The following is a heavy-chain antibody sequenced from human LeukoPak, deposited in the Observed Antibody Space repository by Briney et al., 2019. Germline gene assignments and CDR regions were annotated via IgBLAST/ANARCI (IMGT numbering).Heavy chain of an antibody. CDR1: GFTFNSYP. Sequence: RGSLRLPCSASGFTFNSYPVHWVRQAPGKGLEYVSGISRNGGSTYYADSVKGRFTISRDNSKNTLYLQMSSLRAEDTAVYYCVKESGFMVAPNSAFDIWGQGTMVTVSS. V-gene: IGHV3-64D*06. D-gene: IGHD4/OR15-4a*01. CDR2: ISRNGGST. J-gene: IGHJ3*02. CDR3: VKESGFMVAPNSAFDI.